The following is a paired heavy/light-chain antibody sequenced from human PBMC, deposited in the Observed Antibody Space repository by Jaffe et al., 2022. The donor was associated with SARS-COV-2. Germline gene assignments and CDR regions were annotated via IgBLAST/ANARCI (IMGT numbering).Light chain of an antibody. J-gene: IGKJ2*01. CDR1: QSVSSGY. Sequence: EIVLTQSPGTLSLSPGERATLSCRASQSVSSGYLAWYQQKPGQAPRLLIYGASSRATGIPDRFSGSGSGTDFTLTISRLEPEDFAVYYCHQYGSSPPYTFGQGTKLEIK. V-gene: IGKV3-20*01. CDR2: GAS. CDR3: HQYGSSPPYT.
Heavy chain of an antibody. CDR1: GFTFSSYA. J-gene: IGHJ2*01. D-gene: IGHD6-19*01. CDR3: ARVGYSSSGLHRSWYFDL. CDR2: ISYDGSNK. V-gene: IGHV3-30-3*01. Sequence: QVQLAESGGGVVQPGRSLRLSCAASGFTFSSYAMHWVRQAPGKGLEWVAIISYDGSNKYYADSVKGRFTISRDNSKNTLYLQVNSLRPEDTAVYYCARVGYSSSGLHRSWYFDLWGRGTLVTVSS.